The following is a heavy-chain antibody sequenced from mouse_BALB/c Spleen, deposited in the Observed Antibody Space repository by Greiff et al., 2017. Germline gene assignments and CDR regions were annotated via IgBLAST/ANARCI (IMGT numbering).Heavy chain of an antibody. Sequence: EVQLVESGGGLVKLGGSLKLSCAASGFTFSSYYMSWVRQTPEKRLELVAAINSNGGSNYYPDTVKGRFTISRDNAKNTLYLQMSSLKSEDTALYYCARTTATWFAYWGQGTLVTVSA. CDR1: GFTFSSYY. J-gene: IGHJ3*01. CDR3: ARTTATWFAY. D-gene: IGHD1-2*01. CDR2: INSNGGSN. V-gene: IGHV5-6-2*01.